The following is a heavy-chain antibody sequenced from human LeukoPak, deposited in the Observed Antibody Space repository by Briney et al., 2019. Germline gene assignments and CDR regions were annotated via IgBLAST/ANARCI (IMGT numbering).Heavy chain of an antibody. CDR1: GGTFSSYA. Sequence: GASVKVSCKASGGTFSSYAISWVRQAPGQGLEWMGGIIPIFGTANYAQKFQGRVTITTDESTSTAYMELSSLRSEDTAVYYCAKDRYDSSGYYYDDWGQGTLVTVSS. CDR2: IIPIFGTA. CDR3: AKDRYDSSGYYYDD. V-gene: IGHV1-69*05. D-gene: IGHD3-22*01. J-gene: IGHJ4*02.